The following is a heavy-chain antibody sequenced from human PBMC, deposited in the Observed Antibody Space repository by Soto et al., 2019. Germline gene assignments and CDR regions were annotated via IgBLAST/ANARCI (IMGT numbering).Heavy chain of an antibody. D-gene: IGHD6-13*01. CDR3: TKPISSSWPDY. J-gene: IGHJ4*02. V-gene: IGHV3-15*07. Sequence: GGSLRLSCAASGFTFSNAWMNWVRQAPGKGLEWVGRIKSKTDGGTTDYAAPVKGRFTISRDDSKNTRYLQMNSLKTEDTAVYYCTKPISSSWPDYWGQGTLVTVSS. CDR2: IKSKTDGGTT. CDR1: GFTFSNAW.